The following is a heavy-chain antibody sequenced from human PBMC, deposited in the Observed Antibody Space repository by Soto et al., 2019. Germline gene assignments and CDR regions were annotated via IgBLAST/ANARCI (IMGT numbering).Heavy chain of an antibody. D-gene: IGHD2-2*01. CDR1: GFTFSSYG. CDR3: AKDFYTVRVPAAPRPHYFDF. V-gene: IGHV3-30*18. Sequence: PGGSLRLSCAASGFTFSSYGMHWVRQAPGKGLEWVAVISYDGSNKYYADSVKGRFTISRDNSKNTLFLQMNSLRAEDTAVYFCAKDFYTVRVPAAPRPHYFDFWGPGTLVTVSS. J-gene: IGHJ4*02. CDR2: ISYDGSNK.